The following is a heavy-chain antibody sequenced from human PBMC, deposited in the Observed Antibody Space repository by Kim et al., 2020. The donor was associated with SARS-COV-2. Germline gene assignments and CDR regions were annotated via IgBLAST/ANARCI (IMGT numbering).Heavy chain of an antibody. CDR2: INHSGST. V-gene: IGHV4-34*01. J-gene: IGHJ4*02. CDR3: AMRGGRWLQLGGFGY. CDR1: GGSFSGYY. Sequence: SETLSLTCAVYGGSFSGYYWSWIRQPPGKGLEWIGEINHSGSTNYNPSLKSRVTISVDTSKNQFSLKLSSVTAADTAVYYCAMRGGRWLQLGGFGYWGQGTLVTVSS. D-gene: IGHD5-12*01.